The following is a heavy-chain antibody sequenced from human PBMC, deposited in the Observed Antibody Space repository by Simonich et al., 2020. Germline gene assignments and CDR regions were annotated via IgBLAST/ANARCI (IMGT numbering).Heavy chain of an antibody. CDR1: GFSFSCSW. Sequence: EVQLVESVGGLVQPGGSLRLACAASGFSFSCSWMHSVRQGPGKGLVWVPRINRDGSSTRYADSVKGRFTISRDNAKTTLYLQMNSLRAEDTAVYYCARNRLDYWGQGTLVTVSS. CDR2: INRDGSST. J-gene: IGHJ4*02. V-gene: IGHV3-74*01. CDR3: ARNRLDY.